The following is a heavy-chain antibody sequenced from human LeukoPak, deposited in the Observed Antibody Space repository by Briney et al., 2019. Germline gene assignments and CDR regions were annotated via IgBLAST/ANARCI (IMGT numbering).Heavy chain of an antibody. CDR3: ARDPLYCSGGSCHNWFDP. D-gene: IGHD2-15*01. CDR1: GGTFSSYA. J-gene: IGHJ5*02. V-gene: IGHV1-69*05. Sequence: SVKVSCKASGGTFSSYAISWVRQAPGQGLEWMGRIIPIFGTANYVQKFQGRVTITTDESTSTAYMELSSLRSEDTAVYYCARDPLYCSGGSCHNWFDPWGQGTLVTVSS. CDR2: IIPIFGTA.